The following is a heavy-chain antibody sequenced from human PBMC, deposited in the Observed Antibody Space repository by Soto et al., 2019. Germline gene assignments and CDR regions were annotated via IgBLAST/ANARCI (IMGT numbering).Heavy chain of an antibody. Sequence: QLQLQESGPGLVKPSETLSLTCTVSGGSISSSSYYWGWIRQPPGKGLEWIGSIYYSGSTYYNPSLKSRVTLSVDTSKNQFSLKLSSVTAAETAVYYCARNLEYCSGGSCGIDYWGQGTLVTVSS. D-gene: IGHD2-15*01. CDR3: ARNLEYCSGGSCGIDY. J-gene: IGHJ4*02. CDR2: IYYSGST. V-gene: IGHV4-39*01. CDR1: GGSISSSSYY.